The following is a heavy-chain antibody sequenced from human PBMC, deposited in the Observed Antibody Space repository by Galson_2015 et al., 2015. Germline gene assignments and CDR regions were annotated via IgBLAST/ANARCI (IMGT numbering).Heavy chain of an antibody. Sequence: SLRLSCAASGFTVSSNYMSWVRQAPGKGLEWVSVIYSGGSTYYADSVKGRFTISRDNSKNTLYLQMNSLRAEDTAVYYCEGLYGSGSQAFDYWGQGTLVTVSS. CDR3: EGLYGSGSQAFDY. CDR2: IYSGGST. D-gene: IGHD3-10*01. J-gene: IGHJ4*02. V-gene: IGHV3-53*01. CDR1: GFTVSSNY.